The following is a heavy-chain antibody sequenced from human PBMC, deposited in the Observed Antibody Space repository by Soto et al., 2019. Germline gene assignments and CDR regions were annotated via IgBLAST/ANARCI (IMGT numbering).Heavy chain of an antibody. CDR1: GYTFTSYY. V-gene: IGHV1-46*01. Sequence: QVQLVQSGAEVKKPGASVKVSCKASGYTFTSYYMHWVRQAPGQGLEWMGVIDPSGGSTDYTQKFPGRVTMPRDTSTSTVYMELSSLRSEDTAVFYCAREGNGYNLGPSVDFDYWGQGTLVTVSS. CDR2: IDPSGGST. J-gene: IGHJ4*02. D-gene: IGHD5-12*01. CDR3: AREGNGYNLGPSVDFDY.